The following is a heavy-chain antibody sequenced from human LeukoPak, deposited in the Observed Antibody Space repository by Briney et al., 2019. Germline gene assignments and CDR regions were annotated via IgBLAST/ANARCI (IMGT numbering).Heavy chain of an antibody. V-gene: IGHV4-39*01. CDR2: IYYSGST. D-gene: IGHD2-15*01. J-gene: IGHJ5*02. CDR1: GGSISSSSYY. Sequence: SETLSLTCTVSGGSISSSSYYWGWIRQPPGKGLEWIGSIYYSGSTYYNPSLKSRVTISVDTSKNQFSLKLSSVTAADTAVYYCARRISVYCSGGSCYGNWFDPWGQGTLVTVSS. CDR3: ARRISVYCSGGSCYGNWFDP.